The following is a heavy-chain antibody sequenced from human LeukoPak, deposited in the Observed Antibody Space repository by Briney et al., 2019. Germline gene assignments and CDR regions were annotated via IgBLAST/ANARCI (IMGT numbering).Heavy chain of an antibody. CDR3: AWITVTGNWFDP. CDR1: GGSISSGGYY. Sequence: SQTLSLTCTVSGGSISSGGYYWSWIRQHPGEGLEWIGYIYYSGSTYYNPSLKSRVTISVDTSKNQFSLKLSSVTAADTAVYYCAWITVTGNWFDPWGQGTLVTVSS. CDR2: IYYSGST. D-gene: IGHD4-11*01. V-gene: IGHV4-31*03. J-gene: IGHJ5*02.